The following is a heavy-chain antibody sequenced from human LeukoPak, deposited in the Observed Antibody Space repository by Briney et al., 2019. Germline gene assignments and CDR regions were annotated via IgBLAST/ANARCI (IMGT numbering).Heavy chain of an antibody. CDR2: TYYRSKWYN. D-gene: IGHD2-15*01. Sequence: SQTLSLTCAISGDSVSSNSAAWNWIRQSPSRGLEWLGRTYYRSKWYNDYAVSVKSRITINPDTSKNQFSLKLNSVTAADTAVYYCARAPPLRGGFDYWGQGTLVTVSS. CDR3: ARAPPLRGGFDY. V-gene: IGHV6-1*01. CDR1: GDSVSSNSAA. J-gene: IGHJ4*02.